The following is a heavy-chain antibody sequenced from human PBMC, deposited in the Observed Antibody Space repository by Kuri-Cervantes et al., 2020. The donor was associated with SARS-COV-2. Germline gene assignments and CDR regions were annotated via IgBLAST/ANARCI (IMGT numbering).Heavy chain of an antibody. Sequence: SVKVSWKASGYSFTSYGISWARQAPGQGLEWMGGIIPIFGTANYAQKFQGRVTITADESTSTAYMELSSLRSEDTAVYYCARSRYSSGWYYPDYWGQGTLVTVSS. CDR1: GYSFTSYG. CDR2: IIPIFGTA. D-gene: IGHD6-19*01. J-gene: IGHJ4*02. V-gene: IGHV1-69*13. CDR3: ARSRYSSGWYYPDY.